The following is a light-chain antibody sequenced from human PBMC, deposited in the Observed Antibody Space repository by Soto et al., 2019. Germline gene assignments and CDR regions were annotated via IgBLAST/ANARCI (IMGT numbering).Light chain of an antibody. Sequence: QSVLTQPASVSGSPGQSITISCTGTSSDVGSYNLVSWYQQHPGKAPKLMIYEGSKRPSGVSNRLSGSKSGKPASLTISGLQAEDEADYYCCSYAGSSTYVFGTGTKVTVL. J-gene: IGLJ1*01. CDR1: SSDVGSYNL. CDR2: EGS. V-gene: IGLV2-23*01. CDR3: CSYAGSSTYV.